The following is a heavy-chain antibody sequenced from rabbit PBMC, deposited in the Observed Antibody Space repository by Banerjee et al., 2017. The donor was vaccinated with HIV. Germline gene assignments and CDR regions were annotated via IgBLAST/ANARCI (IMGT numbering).Heavy chain of an antibody. CDR3: VRGVVAGVGWLDL. J-gene: IGHJ6*01. V-gene: IGHV1S45*01. CDR2: IYTGSSGST. D-gene: IGHD4-1*01. Sequence: QEQLEESGGDLVKPEGSLTLTCTASGFTLSSYWICWVRQAPGKGLEWIACIYTGSSGSTHYASWVNGRFTISSHNAQNTLYLQLNSLTAADMATYFCVRGVVAGVGWLDLWGPGTLVTVS. CDR1: GFTLSSYW.